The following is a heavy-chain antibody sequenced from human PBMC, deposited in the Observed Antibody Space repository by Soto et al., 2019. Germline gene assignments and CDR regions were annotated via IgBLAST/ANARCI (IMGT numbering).Heavy chain of an antibody. CDR3: ARVRGHSYGYVDY. Sequence: PGGSLRLSCAASGFTPFSYYSMNWVRQVPGKGLEWVSFISGRGSPIYYADSVRGRFTISRDNAKNSLSLEMNNLRVEDTAVYYCARVRGHSYGYVDYWGQGTRVTVSS. V-gene: IGHV3-48*04. CDR2: ISGRGSPI. D-gene: IGHD5-18*01. J-gene: IGHJ4*02. CDR1: GFTPFSYYS.